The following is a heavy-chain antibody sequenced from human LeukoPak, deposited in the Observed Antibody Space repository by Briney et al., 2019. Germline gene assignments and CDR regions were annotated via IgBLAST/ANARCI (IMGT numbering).Heavy chain of an antibody. J-gene: IGHJ3*02. D-gene: IGHD5-12*01. CDR3: ASADSGYVIDAFDI. CDR2: IYYSGST. Sequence: SETLSLTCSVSGGSITSSSYYWSWIRQPPGKGLEWIGYIYYSGSTNYNPSLKSRVTISVDTSKNQFSLKLSSVTAADTAVYYCASADSGYVIDAFDIWGQGTMVTVSS. V-gene: IGHV4-61*05. CDR1: GGSITSSSYY.